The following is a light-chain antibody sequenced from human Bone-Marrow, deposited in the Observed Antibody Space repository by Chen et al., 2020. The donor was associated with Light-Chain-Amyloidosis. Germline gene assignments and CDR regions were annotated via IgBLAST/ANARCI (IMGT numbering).Light chain of an antibody. Sequence: QSALTQSASVSGSPGQSITISCTGPSNDVGGHKYVSWYQQHPGKAPKLIIYDVTNRPSRITNRFAGSKSGNTSSLTISGLQPEDEAHYYCCSYATSATLIFGGGTKLTVL. CDR1: SNDVGGHKY. CDR3: CSYATSATLI. V-gene: IGLV2-14*03. J-gene: IGLJ2*01. CDR2: DVT.